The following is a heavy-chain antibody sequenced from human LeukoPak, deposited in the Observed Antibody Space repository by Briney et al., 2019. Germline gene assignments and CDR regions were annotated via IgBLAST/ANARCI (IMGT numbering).Heavy chain of an antibody. D-gene: IGHD3-10*01. CDR3: ARGWFGELSGLSGFDY. CDR2: IYTSGST. J-gene: IGHJ4*02. CDR1: GGSISSYY. V-gene: IGHV4-4*07. Sequence: PSETLSLTCTVSGGSISSYYWSWIRQPAGKGLEWIGRIYTSGSTNYNASLKSRVTMSVDTSKNQFSLKLSSVTAADTAVYYCARGWFGELSGLSGFDYWGQGTLVTVSS.